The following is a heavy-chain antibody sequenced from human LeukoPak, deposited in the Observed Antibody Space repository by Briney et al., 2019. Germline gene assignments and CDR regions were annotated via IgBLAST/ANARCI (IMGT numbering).Heavy chain of an antibody. CDR3: AKGLKTAVGPYMGYHYYMDV. Sequence: GGSLRLSCAASGFTFSSYAMSWVRQAPGKGLEWVSTLNDRGTRTYYADSVKGRFTISRDNSKSTLSLQMISLRAEDTALYYCAKGLKTAVGPYMGYHYYMDVWGKGTTVTVSS. D-gene: IGHD5-18*01. J-gene: IGHJ6*03. V-gene: IGHV3-23*01. CDR1: GFTFSSYA. CDR2: LNDRGTRT.